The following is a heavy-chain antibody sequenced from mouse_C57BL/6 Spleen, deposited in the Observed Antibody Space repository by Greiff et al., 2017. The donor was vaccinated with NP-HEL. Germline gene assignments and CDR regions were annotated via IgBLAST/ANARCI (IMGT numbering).Heavy chain of an antibody. D-gene: IGHD2-2*01. CDR2: FHPYNDDT. Sequence: QVHVKQSGAELVKPGASVKMSCKASGYTFTTYPIEWMKQNHGKSLEWIGNFHPYNDDTKYNEKFKGKATLTVEKSSSTVYLELSRLTSDDSSVYYCARRDGYDRDWYFDVWGTGTTVTVSS. V-gene: IGHV1-47*01. J-gene: IGHJ1*03. CDR1: GYTFTTYP. CDR3: ARRDGYDRDWYFDV.